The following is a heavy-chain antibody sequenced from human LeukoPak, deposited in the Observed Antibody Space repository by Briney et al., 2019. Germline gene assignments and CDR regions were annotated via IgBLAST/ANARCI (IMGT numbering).Heavy chain of an antibody. V-gene: IGHV3-30-3*01. J-gene: IGHJ6*02. CDR1: GFTFSSYA. D-gene: IGHD2-21*01. Sequence: PGRSLRLSCAASGFTFSSYAMHWVRQAPGKGLEWVAVISYDGSNKYYADSVKGRFTISRDNSKNTLYLQMNSLRAEDTAVYYCARSIPANYGMDVWGQGTTVTVSS. CDR2: ISYDGSNK. CDR3: ARSIPANYGMDV.